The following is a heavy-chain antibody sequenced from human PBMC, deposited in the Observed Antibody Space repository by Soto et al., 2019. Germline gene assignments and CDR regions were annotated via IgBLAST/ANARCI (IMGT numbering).Heavy chain of an antibody. CDR1: GYPISIGYY. V-gene: IGHV4-38-2*01. CDR3: ASTPDYYYGMDV. Sequence: SETLSLTCAVSGYPISIGYYWGCIRQPPGKGLEWIGSIYHSGSTYYNPSLKSRVTMSVDTSKNQFSLKLSSVTAADTAVYYCASTPDYYYGMDVWGQGNTVTVSS. CDR2: IYHSGST. J-gene: IGHJ6*02.